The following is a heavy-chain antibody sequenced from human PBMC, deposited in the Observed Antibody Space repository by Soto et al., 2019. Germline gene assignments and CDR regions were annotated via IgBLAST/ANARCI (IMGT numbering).Heavy chain of an antibody. J-gene: IGHJ6*02. CDR1: GFTFSSYG. D-gene: IGHD6-19*01. CDR2: ISYDGSNK. V-gene: IGHV3-30*18. CDR3: AKDHVAVAGMGDYYYYYGMDV. Sequence: SLRLSCAASGFTFSSYGMHWVRQAPGKGLEWVAVISYDGSNKYYADSVKGRFTISRDNSKNTLYLQMNSLRAEDTAVYYCAKDHVAVAGMGDYYYYYGMDVWGQGTTVTVSS.